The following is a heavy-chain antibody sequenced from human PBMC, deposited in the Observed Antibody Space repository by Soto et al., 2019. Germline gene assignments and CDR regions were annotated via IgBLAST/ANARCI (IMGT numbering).Heavy chain of an antibody. Sequence: LETLCLTCTVSGGSISSSSYYWGRIRQPPGKGLEWIGSIYYSGSTYYNPSLKSRVTISVDTSKNQFSLKLSSVTAADTAVYYCAIIPYDILTGYYGMDVWGQGTTVTVSS. CDR1: GGSISSSSYY. CDR3: AIIPYDILTGYYGMDV. V-gene: IGHV4-39*01. D-gene: IGHD3-9*01. CDR2: IYYSGST. J-gene: IGHJ6*02.